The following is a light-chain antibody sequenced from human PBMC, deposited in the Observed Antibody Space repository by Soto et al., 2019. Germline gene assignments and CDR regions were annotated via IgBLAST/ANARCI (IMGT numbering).Light chain of an antibody. CDR1: QNINSY. Sequence: DIQMTQSPSSLSASVGDRVTITCRASQNINSYLNWYQQKPGKAPKLLISTASSLQSGVPSRFSGSGSGTDFTLTINSLQPEDFAIYYCQQIYSFRTFGQGTKVEIK. V-gene: IGKV1-39*01. J-gene: IGKJ1*01. CDR2: TAS. CDR3: QQIYSFRT.